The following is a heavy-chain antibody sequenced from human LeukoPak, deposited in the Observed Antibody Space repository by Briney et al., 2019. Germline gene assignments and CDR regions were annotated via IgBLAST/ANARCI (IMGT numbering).Heavy chain of an antibody. Sequence: GGSLRLSCTTSGFIFAKYAMAWVRQAPGKGLVWVSRINSDGNTTSYADSVKGRFTISRDNAKNTLYLQMNSLRAEDTAVYYCARDGGSLHFDYWGQGTLVTVSS. V-gene: IGHV3-74*01. CDR1: GFIFAKYA. CDR3: ARDGGSLHFDY. J-gene: IGHJ4*02. CDR2: INSDGNTT. D-gene: IGHD1-26*01.